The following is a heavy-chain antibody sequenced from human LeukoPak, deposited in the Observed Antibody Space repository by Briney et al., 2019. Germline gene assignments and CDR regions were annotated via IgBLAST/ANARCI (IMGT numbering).Heavy chain of an antibody. D-gene: IGHD1-26*01. CDR1: GGTFSSYA. Sequence: ASVKVSCKASGGTFSSYAISWVRQAPGQGLEWMGRIIPILGIANYAQKFQGRVTITADKSTSTAYMELSSLRSEDTAVYYCARAEGWELRYFDYWGQGTLVTVSS. V-gene: IGHV1-69*04. J-gene: IGHJ4*02. CDR2: IIPILGIA. CDR3: ARAEGWELRYFDY.